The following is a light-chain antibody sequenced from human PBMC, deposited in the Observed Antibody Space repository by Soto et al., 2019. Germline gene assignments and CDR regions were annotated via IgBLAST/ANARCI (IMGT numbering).Light chain of an antibody. Sequence: QSVLTQPASVSGSPGQSITISCTGTSSDVGSYNLVSWYQQHPGKAPKLMIYERSKRPSGVSNRFSGSKSGNTASLTISGLQAEDEADYYCSSYTSSSTPWVFGGGTKLTVL. J-gene: IGLJ3*02. CDR2: ERS. V-gene: IGLV2-14*02. CDR1: SSDVGSYNL. CDR3: SSYTSSSTPWV.